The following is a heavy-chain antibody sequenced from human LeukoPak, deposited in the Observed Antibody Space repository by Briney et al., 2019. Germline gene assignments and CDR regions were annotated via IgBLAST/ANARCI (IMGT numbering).Heavy chain of an antibody. J-gene: IGHJ4*02. CDR1: GGSFSGYY. CDR3: ARGGVTVIVVAI. CDR2: INHSGST. V-gene: IGHV4-34*01. D-gene: IGHD3-22*01. Sequence: SETLSLTCAVYGGSFSGYYWSWIRQPPGKGLEWIGEINHSGSTNYNPSLKSRVTVSIDTSKNQFSLNLRSVTAADSAVYYCARGGVTVIVVAIWGQGTLVTVSS.